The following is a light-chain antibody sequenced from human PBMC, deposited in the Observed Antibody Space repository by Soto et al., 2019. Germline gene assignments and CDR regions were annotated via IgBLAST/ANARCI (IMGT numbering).Light chain of an antibody. CDR3: CSYAATKTFL. J-gene: IGLJ1*01. CDR1: SSDIGDYNY. Sequence: QSVLTQPRSVSGSPGQSVTISCTGTSSDIGDYNYVSWYQQHPGKAPQLIIYDVTKRPSGVPDRFSGSKSDNTASLTISGLQAEDEADYYCCSYAATKTFLFGTGTKVTVL. V-gene: IGLV2-11*01. CDR2: DVT.